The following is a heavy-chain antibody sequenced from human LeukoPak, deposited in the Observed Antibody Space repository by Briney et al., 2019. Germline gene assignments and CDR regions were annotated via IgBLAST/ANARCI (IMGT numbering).Heavy chain of an antibody. J-gene: IGHJ6*03. Sequence: ASVKVSCKASGYTFTSYYMHWVRQAPGQGLEWMGIINPSGGSTSYAQKFQGRVTMTRDTSTSTVYMELSSLRSEDTAVYYCAAHCGGDCMGGGGFKQYYYYMDVWGKGTTVTVSS. D-gene: IGHD2-21*02. CDR1: GYTFTSYY. V-gene: IGHV1-46*01. CDR2: INPSGGST. CDR3: AAHCGGDCMGGGGFKQYYYYMDV.